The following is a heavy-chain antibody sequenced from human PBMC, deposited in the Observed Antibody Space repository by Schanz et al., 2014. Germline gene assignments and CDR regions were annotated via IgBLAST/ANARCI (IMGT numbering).Heavy chain of an antibody. Sequence: EVQLVESGGGLIHPGGSLRLSCAVSGFTVNTNYMTWVRQAPGKGLECVSILYIRSTYYADSVKGRFTISRDNAKNSLFLQMSSLRAEDTALYYCAKGRTSMVYDMDVWGQGTTVTVSS. V-gene: IGHV3-53*01. CDR2: LYIRST. J-gene: IGHJ6*02. D-gene: IGHD5-18*01. CDR1: GFTVNTNY. CDR3: AKGRTSMVYDMDV.